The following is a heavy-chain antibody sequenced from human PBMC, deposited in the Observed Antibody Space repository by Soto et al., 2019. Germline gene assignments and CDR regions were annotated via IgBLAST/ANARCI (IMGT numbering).Heavy chain of an antibody. CDR1: GYTFTSYD. CDR2: MNPNSGNA. CDR3: ARGRNGFDP. V-gene: IGHV1-8*01. J-gene: IGHJ5*02. Sequence: QVQLVQSGAEVKKPGASVKVSCRASGYTFTSYDINWVRQATGQGLEWMGWMNPNSGNADSAQKFQGRVTMTRNTSMSTAYMELRSLTSDDTAVYYCARGRNGFDPWGQGTLVTVSS.